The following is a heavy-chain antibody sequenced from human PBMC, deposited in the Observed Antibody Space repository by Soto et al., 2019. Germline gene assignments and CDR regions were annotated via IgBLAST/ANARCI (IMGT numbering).Heavy chain of an antibody. J-gene: IGHJ3*02. D-gene: IGHD2-2*01. Sequence: QVQLQQWGAGLLKPSETLSLTCAVYGGSFSGYYWSWIRQPPGKGLEWIGEINHSGSTNYNPSLKSRVTISVAPPKNQFSLKLGSVPPADPVVFYCARGVIGGCSTSCFPWRAFDIGGQGTMVTVSS. CDR3: ARGVIGGCSTSCFPWRAFDI. CDR2: INHSGST. CDR1: GGSFSGYY. V-gene: IGHV4-34*01.